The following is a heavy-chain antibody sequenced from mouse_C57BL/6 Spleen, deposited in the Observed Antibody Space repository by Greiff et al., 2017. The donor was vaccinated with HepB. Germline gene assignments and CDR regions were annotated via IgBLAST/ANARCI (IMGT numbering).Heavy chain of an antibody. D-gene: IGHD2-5*01. J-gene: IGHJ4*01. CDR2: IDPSDSYT. CDR1: GYTFTSYW. V-gene: IGHV1-50*01. Sequence: QVQLQQSGAELVKPGASVKLSCKASGYTFTSYWMQWVKQRPGQGLEWIGEIDPSDSYTNYNQKFKGKATLTVDTSSSTAYMQLSSLTSEDSAVYYCARSYYSNPYYAMDYWGQGTSVTVSS. CDR3: ARSYYSNPYYAMDY.